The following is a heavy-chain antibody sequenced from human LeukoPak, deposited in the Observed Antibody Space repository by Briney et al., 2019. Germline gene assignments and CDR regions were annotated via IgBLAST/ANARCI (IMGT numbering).Heavy chain of an antibody. CDR2: INPSGGT. Sequence: PSETLSLTCAVSGGSFSGYYWNWIRQPPGNGLEWIGEINPSGGTNYSPSLKSRVTISVNTSTNQFSLKVTPVTAADTAVYYCARGGAAAGIYYYYYGMDVWGQGTTVTVSS. CDR3: ARGGAAAGIYYYYYGMDV. J-gene: IGHJ6*02. D-gene: IGHD6-13*01. V-gene: IGHV4-34*01. CDR1: GGSFSGYY.